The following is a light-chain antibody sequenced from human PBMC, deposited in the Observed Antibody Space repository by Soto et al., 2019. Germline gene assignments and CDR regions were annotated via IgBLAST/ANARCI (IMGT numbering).Light chain of an antibody. J-gene: IGLJ1*01. CDR2: EVN. CDR3: SSYSTTSPLV. Sequence: QSALTQPASVSGSPGQSVTISCTGASSDVGGYDYVSWYQQHPGKAPKLILYEVNNRPSGVSNHFSGSKSGNTASLIISGLQPDDEADYYCSSYSTTSPLVFGSGTKLTVL. V-gene: IGLV2-14*01. CDR1: SSDVGGYDY.